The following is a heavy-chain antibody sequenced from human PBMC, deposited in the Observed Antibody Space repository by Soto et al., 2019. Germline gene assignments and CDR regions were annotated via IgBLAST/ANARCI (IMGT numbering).Heavy chain of an antibody. CDR3: ARGGDPPDSYYYYYGMDV. V-gene: IGHV3-53*01. D-gene: IGHD3-3*01. CDR1: GFTVSSNY. Sequence: EVQLVESGGGLIQPGGSLRLSCAASGFTVSSNYMSWVRQAPGKGLEWVSVIYSGGSTYYADSVKGRFTISRDNSKNTLYLQMNSLRAEDMAVYYCARGGDPPDSYYYYYGMDVWGQGTTVTVSS. J-gene: IGHJ6*02. CDR2: IYSGGST.